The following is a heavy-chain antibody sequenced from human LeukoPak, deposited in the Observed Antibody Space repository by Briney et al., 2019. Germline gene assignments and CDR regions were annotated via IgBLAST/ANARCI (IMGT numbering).Heavy chain of an antibody. CDR1: GYTFTGYY. V-gene: IGHV1-2*02. J-gene: IGHJ5*02. CDR3: ARDCSPQITRAYYDFWSGYYSGWFDP. Sequence: GASVKVSCKASGYTFTGYYMHWVRQAPGQGLEWMGWINPNSGGTNYAQKFQGRVTMTRDTSISTAYMELSRLRSDDTAVYYCARDCSPQITRAYYDFWSGYYSGWFDPWGQGTLVTVSS. D-gene: IGHD3-3*01. CDR2: INPNSGGT.